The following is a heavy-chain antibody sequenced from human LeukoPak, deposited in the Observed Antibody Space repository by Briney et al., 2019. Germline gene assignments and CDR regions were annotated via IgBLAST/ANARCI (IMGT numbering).Heavy chain of an antibody. J-gene: IGHJ4*02. CDR1: GFTFSSYA. D-gene: IGHD2-2*01. CDR3: AKTGYCSSTSCLAID. Sequence: GGSLRLSCAASGFTFSSYAMSWVRQAPGKGPEWVSAISGGGVSTYYADSVKGRFTISRDNSKNTLYLQMNSLRAEDTAVFYCAKTGYCSSTSCLAIDWGQGTLVTVSS. V-gene: IGHV3-23*01. CDR2: ISGGGVST.